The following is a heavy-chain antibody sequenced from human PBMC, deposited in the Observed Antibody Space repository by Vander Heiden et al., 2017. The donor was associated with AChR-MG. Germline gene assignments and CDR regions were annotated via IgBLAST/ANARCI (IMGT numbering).Heavy chain of an antibody. CDR1: GYTFNNYG. CDR3: ARGSILGSTRWFDP. V-gene: IGHV1-18*01. J-gene: IGHJ5*02. CDR2: ISGYSGDT. Sequence: QVHLVQSGAEVKKPEDSVMVSCTASGYTFNNYGVFWVRQAPGQGLEWMGWISGYSGDTKYAENLQGRVTMTTDTSTTTAYMELRSLTSDDTAVYYCARGSILGSTRWFDPWGQGTLVTVSS. D-gene: IGHD7-27*01.